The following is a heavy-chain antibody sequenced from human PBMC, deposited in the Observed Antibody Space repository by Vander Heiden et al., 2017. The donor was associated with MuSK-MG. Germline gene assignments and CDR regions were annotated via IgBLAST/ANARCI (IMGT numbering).Heavy chain of an antibody. CDR3: AKAGDTAMDYFDY. CDR1: GGSISSSSYY. D-gene: IGHD5-18*01. J-gene: IGHJ4*02. CDR2: IYYSGST. Sequence: QLQLQESGPGLVKPSETLSLTCTVSGGSISSSSYYWGWIRQPPGKGLEWIGSIYYSGSTYYNPALKSRVTISVDTSKNQFSLKMRSVTAADTAVYYYAKAGDTAMDYFDYWGQGTMVTVYS. V-gene: IGHV4-39*07.